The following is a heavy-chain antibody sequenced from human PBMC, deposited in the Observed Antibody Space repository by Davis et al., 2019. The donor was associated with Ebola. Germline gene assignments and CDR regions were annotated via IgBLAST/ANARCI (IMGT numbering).Heavy chain of an antibody. Sequence: GESLKISCAASGFTFSSYWMHWVRQAPGKGLEWVSAISGSGGSTYYADSVKGRFTISRDNSKNMLFLQMNSLRADDTAVYYCAKRGTTMVIEAFDYWGQGTLVTVSS. D-gene: IGHD4-23*01. CDR2: ISGSGGST. CDR1: GFTFSSYW. CDR3: AKRGTTMVIEAFDY. V-gene: IGHV3-23*01. J-gene: IGHJ4*02.